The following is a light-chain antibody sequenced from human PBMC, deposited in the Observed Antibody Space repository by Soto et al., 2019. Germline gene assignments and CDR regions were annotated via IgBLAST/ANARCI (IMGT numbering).Light chain of an antibody. V-gene: IGKV3-20*01. Sequence: EIVLTQAPGTLSLSPGERATLSCRASQSVSNNYLAWYQQKPGQAPRLLIYGTSSRATGIPDRFSGSGSGTDFTLTISRLEPEDFAVYYCQQYGNSPFSFGHGTGLEIK. CDR3: QQYGNSPFS. J-gene: IGKJ5*01. CDR1: QSVSNNY. CDR2: GTS.